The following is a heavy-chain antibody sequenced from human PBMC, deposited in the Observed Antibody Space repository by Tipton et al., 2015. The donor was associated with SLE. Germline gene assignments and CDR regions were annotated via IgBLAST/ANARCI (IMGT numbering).Heavy chain of an antibody. CDR1: GYTFSSYE. J-gene: IGHJ5*02. D-gene: IGHD3-16*01. V-gene: IGHV1-8*01. CDR2: MNPDSGNT. Sequence: QLVQSGAEVKKPGASVKVSCKASGYTFSSYEINWVRQATGQGLEWMGWMNPDSGNTDYAQKFQGRVTMTRSTSISTAYMELSSLRSEDTAVYYCARGPWGPNKRAHDWFDPWGQGTLVTVSS. CDR3: ARGPWGPNKRAHDWFDP.